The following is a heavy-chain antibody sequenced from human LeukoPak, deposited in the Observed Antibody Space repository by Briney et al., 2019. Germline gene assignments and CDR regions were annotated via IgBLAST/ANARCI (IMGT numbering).Heavy chain of an antibody. CDR2: ISGSGGSA. Sequence: GGSLRLSCAASAFTFSNYAMTWVRQAPGQGLEWVSAISGSGGSAYYAGSVRGRFTISRDNDENTLFLEMNSLRVDDTGVYYCTRGSYFTGTSCYIGDFFHYMDVWGQGTTVTVSS. V-gene: IGHV3-23*01. J-gene: IGHJ6*03. D-gene: IGHD2-2*02. CDR1: AFTFSNYA. CDR3: TRGSYFTGTSCYIGDFFHYMDV.